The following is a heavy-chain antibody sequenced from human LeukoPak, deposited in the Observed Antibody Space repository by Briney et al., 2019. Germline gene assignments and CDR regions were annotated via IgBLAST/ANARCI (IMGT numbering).Heavy chain of an antibody. J-gene: IGHJ5*02. V-gene: IGHV1-8*01. CDR1: GYTFTSYD. D-gene: IGHD3-10*01. CDR3: ARAPMYRSSVRRRVIWFDP. Sequence: ASVKVSCKASGYTFTSYDINWVRQATGQGLEWMGWMSPNSGNTGYAQKFQGRVTMTRNTSISTAYMELSSLRSEDTAVYYCARAPMYRSSVRRRVIWFDPWGQGTLVTVSS. CDR2: MSPNSGNT.